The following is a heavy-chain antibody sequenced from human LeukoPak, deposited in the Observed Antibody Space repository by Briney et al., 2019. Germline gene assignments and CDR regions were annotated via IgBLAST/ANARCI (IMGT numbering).Heavy chain of an antibody. CDR3: AKDSAWSGSQGMDV. D-gene: IGHD3-3*01. V-gene: IGHV3-30*18. Sequence: GGSLRLSCAASGFTFSSYGMHWVRQAPGKGLEWVAVISYDGSNKYYADSVKGRFTISRDNSKNTLYLQMNSLRAEDTAVYYCAKDSAWSGSQGMDVWGQGTTVTVSS. CDR1: GFTFSSYG. CDR2: ISYDGSNK. J-gene: IGHJ6*02.